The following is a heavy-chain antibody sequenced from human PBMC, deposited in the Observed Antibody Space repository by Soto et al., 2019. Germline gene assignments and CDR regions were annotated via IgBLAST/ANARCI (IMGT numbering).Heavy chain of an antibody. CDR2: ISSSSSYT. D-gene: IGHD3-9*01. CDR3: ARDADILTGSDAFDI. J-gene: IGHJ3*02. CDR1: GFTFSDYS. V-gene: IGHV3-11*05. Sequence: QVQLVESGGGLVKPGGSLRLSCAASGFTFSDYSMSWIRQAPGKGLEWVSYISSSSSYTNYADSVKGQFTSSRDNAKNSLYLQMNSLRAEDTAVYYCARDADILTGSDAFDIWGQGTMVTVSS.